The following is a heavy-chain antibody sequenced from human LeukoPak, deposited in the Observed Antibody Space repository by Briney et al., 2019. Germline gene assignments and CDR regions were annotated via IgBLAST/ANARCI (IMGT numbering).Heavy chain of an antibody. CDR3: ARDGEWIDAFDI. CDR1: GGSFSGYY. CDR2: INHSAST. J-gene: IGHJ3*02. D-gene: IGHD3-3*01. Sequence: SETLSLTCAVYGGSFSGYYWSWIRHPPGKGLGGIGEINHSASTNYNPSLKSRVTISVDTSKNQFSLKLSSVTATDTAVYYCARDGEWIDAFDIWGQGTMVTVSS. V-gene: IGHV4-34*01.